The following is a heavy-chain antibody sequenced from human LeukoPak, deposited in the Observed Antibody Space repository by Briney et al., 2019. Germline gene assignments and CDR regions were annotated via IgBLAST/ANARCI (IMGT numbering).Heavy chain of an antibody. D-gene: IGHD2-2*01. CDR2: INHSGST. Sequence: PSETLSLTCTVYGGSFSGYYWSWIRQPPGKGLEWIGEINHSGSTNYNPSLKSRVTISVDTSKNQFSLKLSSVTAADTAVYYCARHRGCSSTSCLYYYYMDVWGKGTTVTVSS. CDR3: ARHRGCSSTSCLYYYYMDV. CDR1: GGSFSGYY. V-gene: IGHV4-34*01. J-gene: IGHJ6*03.